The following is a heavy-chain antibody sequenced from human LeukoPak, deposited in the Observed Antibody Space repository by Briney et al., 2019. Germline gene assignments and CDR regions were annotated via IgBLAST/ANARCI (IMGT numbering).Heavy chain of an antibody. CDR2: IRYDGSNK. D-gene: IGHD2-2*01. V-gene: IGHV3-30*02. CDR1: GFTFSSYG. CDR3: AQDPTFLDLGYCSSTSCYHHYLDY. Sequence: PGGSLRLSCAASGFTFSSYGMHWVRQAPGKGLEWVAFIRYDGSNKYYADSVKGRFTISRDNSKNTLYLQMNSLRAEDTAVYYGAQDPTFLDLGYCSSTSCYHHYLDYWGQGTLVTVSS. J-gene: IGHJ4*02.